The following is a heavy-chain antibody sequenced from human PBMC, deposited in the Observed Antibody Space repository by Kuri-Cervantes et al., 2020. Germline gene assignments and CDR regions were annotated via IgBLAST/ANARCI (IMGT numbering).Heavy chain of an antibody. J-gene: IGHJ4*02. CDR1: GGSISSYY. D-gene: IGHD6-13*01. Sequence: ESLKISCTVSGGSISSYYWSWIRQPPGKGLEWIGYIYYSGSTNYNPSLKSRVTISVDTSKNQFSPKLSSVTAADTAVYYCARDRAEYSSSWYNYFDYWGQGTLVTVSS. CDR3: ARDRAEYSSSWYNYFDY. CDR2: IYYSGST. V-gene: IGHV4-59*12.